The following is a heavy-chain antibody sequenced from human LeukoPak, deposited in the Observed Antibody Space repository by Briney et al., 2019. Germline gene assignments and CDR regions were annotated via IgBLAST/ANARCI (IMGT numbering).Heavy chain of an antibody. CDR3: AKEKGSSWPSWDDYFDY. CDR1: GFTFSSYA. D-gene: IGHD6-13*01. V-gene: IGHV3-23*01. J-gene: IGHJ4*02. Sequence: RSGGSLRLSCAASGFTFSSYAMSWVRQAPGKGLEWVSAISGSGGSTYYADSVKGRFTISRDNSKNTLYLQMNSLRAEDTAVYYCAKEKGSSWPSWDDYFDYWGQGTLVTVSS. CDR2: ISGSGGST.